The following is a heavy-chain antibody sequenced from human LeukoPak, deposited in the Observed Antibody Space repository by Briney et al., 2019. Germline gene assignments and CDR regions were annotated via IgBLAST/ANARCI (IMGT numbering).Heavy chain of an antibody. CDR2: IYTSGST. V-gene: IGHV4-4*07. CDR1: GGSISSYY. Sequence: SETLSLTCTVSGGSISSYYWSWIRQPAGKRLEWIGRIYTSGSTNYNPSLKSRVTMSVDTSKNQFSLKLRSVTAADTAVYYCARGSYYYYYDSSGYEGTGFDYWGQGTLVTVSS. J-gene: IGHJ4*02. CDR3: ARGSYYYYYDSSGYEGTGFDY. D-gene: IGHD3-22*01.